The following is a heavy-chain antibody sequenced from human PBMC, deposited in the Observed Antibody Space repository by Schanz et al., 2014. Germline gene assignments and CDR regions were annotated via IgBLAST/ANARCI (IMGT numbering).Heavy chain of an antibody. CDR1: GGSISSSSYF. J-gene: IGHJ4*02. Sequence: QLQLQESGPGLVKPSETLSLTCTVSGGSISSSSYFWGWIRQPPGKGLEWIGSIYYSGSSYYNPSLESRVTISVDTSKNQFSLKLTSVTAADTAVYYCARLDGFGYWGQGTLVTVSS. V-gene: IGHV4-39*07. D-gene: IGHD3-10*01. CDR2: IYYSGSS. CDR3: ARLDGFGY.